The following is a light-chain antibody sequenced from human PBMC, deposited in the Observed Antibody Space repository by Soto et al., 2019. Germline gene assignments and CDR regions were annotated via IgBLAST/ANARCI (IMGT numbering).Light chain of an antibody. CDR1: ETVATN. Sequence: VMTQSPATLSVSPGERATLSCWASETVATNLAWYQQKPGQAPRLLISGASTRAAGISDRFRGSGSGTDFTHTISSMRSEDSAIYYCQQYFEWPPTTFGQVTKVEI. CDR2: GAS. J-gene: IGKJ1*01. V-gene: IGKV3-15*01. CDR3: QQYFEWPPTT.